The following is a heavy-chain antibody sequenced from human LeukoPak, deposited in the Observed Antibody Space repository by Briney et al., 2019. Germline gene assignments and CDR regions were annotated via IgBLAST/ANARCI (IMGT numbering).Heavy chain of an antibody. Sequence: GGSLRLSCAASGFTFSSYSMNWVRQARGKGLEWVSYISSSSSTIYYADSVKGRFTISRDNANNSLYLQMNSLRAEDTAVYYCARDPDNYYDSSGSFDYWGQGTLVTVSS. CDR3: ARDPDNYYDSSGSFDY. J-gene: IGHJ4*02. CDR2: ISSSSSTI. CDR1: GFTFSSYS. D-gene: IGHD3-22*01. V-gene: IGHV3-48*01.